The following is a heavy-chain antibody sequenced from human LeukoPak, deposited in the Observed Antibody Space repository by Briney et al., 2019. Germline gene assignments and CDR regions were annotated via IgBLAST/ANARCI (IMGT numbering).Heavy chain of an antibody. D-gene: IGHD2-2*01. CDR3: ARSSTSCCSFDY. V-gene: IGHV4-59*01. CDR1: GGSISSYY. Sequence: SETLSLTCTVSGGSISSYYWSWIRQPPGKGLEWIGYIYYSGSTNYNPSLKSRVTISVDTSKNQFSLKLSSVTAADTAVYYCARSSTSCCSFDYWGQGTLVAVSS. J-gene: IGHJ4*02. CDR2: IYYSGST.